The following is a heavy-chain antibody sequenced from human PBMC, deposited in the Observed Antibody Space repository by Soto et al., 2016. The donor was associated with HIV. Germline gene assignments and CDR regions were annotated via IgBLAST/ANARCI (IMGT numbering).Heavy chain of an antibody. CDR3: ARGGEYYDILTGY. CDR2: INSDGSRT. V-gene: IGHV3-74*01. Sequence: EVQLVESGGGLVQPGGSLRLSCAASGFTFSSYWTHWVRQAPGKGLVWVSRINSDGSRTSYADSVKGRFTISRDNAKNTLYLQMNSLRAEDTAVYYCARGGEYYDILTGYWGQGTLVTVSS. CDR1: GFTFSSYW. J-gene: IGHJ4*02. D-gene: IGHD3-9*01.